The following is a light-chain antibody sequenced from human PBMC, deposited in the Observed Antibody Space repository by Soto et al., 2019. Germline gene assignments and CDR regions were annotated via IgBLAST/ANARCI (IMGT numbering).Light chain of an antibody. Sequence: QSVLTQPASVSGSPGQSITISCTGTSSDVGGYNYVAWYQQHPGKAPKLMIHDVTNRPSGVSNRFSGSKSGNTASLTISGLQTEDEADYYCSSSTSSYTYVFGGGTKLTVL. CDR3: SSSTSSYTYV. V-gene: IGLV2-14*03. CDR2: DVT. J-gene: IGLJ1*01. CDR1: SSDVGGYNY.